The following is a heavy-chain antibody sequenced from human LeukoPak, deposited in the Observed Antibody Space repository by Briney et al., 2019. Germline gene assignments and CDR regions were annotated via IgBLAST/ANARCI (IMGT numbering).Heavy chain of an antibody. V-gene: IGHV3-7*01. D-gene: IGHD3-3*01. CDR3: ARRVRYDFWSGSGLGAFDI. Sequence: GGSLRLSCGASGFTFSSYWMSWVRQAPGKGLEWVANIKQDGSEKYYVDSVKGRFTISRDNAKNSLYLQMNSLRAEDTAVYYCARRVRYDFWSGSGLGAFDIWGQGTMVTVSS. J-gene: IGHJ3*02. CDR1: GFTFSSYW. CDR2: IKQDGSEK.